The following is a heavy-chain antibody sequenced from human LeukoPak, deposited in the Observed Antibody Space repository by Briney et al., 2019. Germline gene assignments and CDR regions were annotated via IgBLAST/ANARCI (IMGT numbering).Heavy chain of an antibody. V-gene: IGHV3-23*01. CDR1: GFTFSSYA. CDR2: ISGSGGST. Sequence: GRPLRLSCAASGFTFSSYAMSWVRQAPGKGLEWVSAISGSGGSTYYADSVKGRFTISRDNSKNTLYLQMNSLRAEDTAVYYCAKKGSSWYFDYWGQGTLVTVSS. CDR3: AKKGSSWYFDY. D-gene: IGHD6-13*01. J-gene: IGHJ4*02.